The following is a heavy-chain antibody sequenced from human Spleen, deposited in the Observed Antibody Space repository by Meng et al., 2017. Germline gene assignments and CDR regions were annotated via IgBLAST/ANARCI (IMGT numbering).Heavy chain of an antibody. Sequence: GGSLRLSCAASGFTFSNAWMTWVRQAPGKGLEWIGRMKSNVDGGTVDYTAAVESRFSISRDDSENTFYLQMNSLKTEGTAVYCYTGRIDYWGHGTLVTVSS. J-gene: IGHJ4*03. CDR3: TGRIDY. CDR2: MKSNVDGGTV. CDR1: GFTFSNAW. V-gene: IGHV3-15*01.